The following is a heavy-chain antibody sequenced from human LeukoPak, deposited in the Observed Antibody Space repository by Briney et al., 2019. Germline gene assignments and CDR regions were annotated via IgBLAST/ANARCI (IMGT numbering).Heavy chain of an antibody. Sequence: SETQSLTCAVYGGSFSGYYWSWIRQPPGKGLEWIGSIYHSGSTYYNPSLESRVTISVDTSKNQFSLKLSSVTAADTAVYYCARVRHYYGSGSYSGWFDPWGQGTLVTVSS. J-gene: IGHJ5*02. D-gene: IGHD3-10*01. V-gene: IGHV4-34*01. CDR1: GGSFSGYY. CDR2: IYHSGST. CDR3: ARVRHYYGSGSYSGWFDP.